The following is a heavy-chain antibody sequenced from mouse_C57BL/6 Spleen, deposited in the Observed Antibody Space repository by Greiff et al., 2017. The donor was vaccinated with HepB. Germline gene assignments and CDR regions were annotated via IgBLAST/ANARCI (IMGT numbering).Heavy chain of an antibody. CDR2: IWGVGST. CDR1: GFSLTSYG. D-gene: IGHD2-4*01. V-gene: IGHV2-6*01. CDR3: ARQGVDDYDDYAMDY. Sequence: VKLMESGPGLVAPSQSLSITCTVSGFSLTSYGVDWVRQSPGKGLEWLGVIWGVGSTNYNSALKSRLSISKDNSKSQVFLKMNSLQTDDTAMYYCARQGVDDYDDYAMDYWGQGTSVTVSS. J-gene: IGHJ4*01.